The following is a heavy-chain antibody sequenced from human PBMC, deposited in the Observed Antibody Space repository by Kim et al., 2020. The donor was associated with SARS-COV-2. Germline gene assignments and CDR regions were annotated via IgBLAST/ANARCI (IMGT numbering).Heavy chain of an antibody. CDR1: GYTLTELS. Sequence: ASVKVSCKVSGYTLTELSMHWVRQAPGKGLEWMGGFDPEDGETIYAQKFQGRVTMTEDTSTDTAYMELSSLRSEDTAVYYCATDTSADSGYGTSFDYWGQGTLVTVSS. CDR2: FDPEDGET. CDR3: ATDTSADSGYGTSFDY. V-gene: IGHV1-24*01. J-gene: IGHJ4*02. D-gene: IGHD5-12*01.